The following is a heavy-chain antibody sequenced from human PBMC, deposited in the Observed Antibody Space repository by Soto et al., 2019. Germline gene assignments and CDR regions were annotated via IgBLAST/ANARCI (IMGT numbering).Heavy chain of an antibody. D-gene: IGHD2-2*01. CDR2: ISYDGSNR. CDR1: GFTFDTYG. Sequence: QVQLVESGGGVVQPGRSLRLSCAASGFTFDTYGMHWVRQAPGKGLEWVAVISYDGSNRYYADSVKGRFTISRDNSKNTLYLQMNSLRSEDTAVHYCAKDHIVAAAPDYWGQGTLVTVSS. V-gene: IGHV3-30*18. CDR3: AKDHIVAAAPDY. J-gene: IGHJ4*02.